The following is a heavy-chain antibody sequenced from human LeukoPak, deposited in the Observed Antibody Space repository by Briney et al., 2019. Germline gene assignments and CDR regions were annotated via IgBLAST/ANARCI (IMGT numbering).Heavy chain of an antibody. V-gene: IGHV3-53*01. CDR3: ARGPQFSGPGWFDP. J-gene: IGHJ5*02. CDR2: IYSGGST. D-gene: IGHD3-10*01. CDR1: GFTVSSNY. Sequence: GGSLRLSCAASGFTVSSNYMSWVRQAPGKGLEWASVIYSGGSTYYADSVKGRFTISRDNSKNTLYLQMNSLRAEDTAIYYCARGPQFSGPGWFDPWGQGTLVTVSS.